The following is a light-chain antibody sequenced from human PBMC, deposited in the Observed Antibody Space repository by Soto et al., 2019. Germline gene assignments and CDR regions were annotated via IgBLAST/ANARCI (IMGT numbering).Light chain of an antibody. CDR2: DAS. Sequence: IHVTQSPSTRSASVEDRVTITCLASQSVRSWLAWYQQKPGRAPKFLIYDASSLESGVPSRLRGSGYGTDLTITISSIETEDSEVYYCQQRHMWTITFGQGTGLEIK. V-gene: IGKV1-5*01. J-gene: IGKJ5*01. CDR1: QSVRSW. CDR3: QQRHMWTIT.